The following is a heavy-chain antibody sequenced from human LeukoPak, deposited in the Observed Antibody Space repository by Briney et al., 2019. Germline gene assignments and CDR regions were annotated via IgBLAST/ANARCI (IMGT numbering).Heavy chain of an antibody. Sequence: GASVKVSCKASGYTFTGYYMHWVRQAPGQGLEWMGWISAYNGDTNYAHNLQGRVTMTTDTSTSTAYMELRSLRSDDTAVYYCARGRPSDYWGQGTLVTVSS. CDR1: GYTFTGYY. CDR3: ARGRPSDY. CDR2: ISAYNGDT. V-gene: IGHV1-18*04. J-gene: IGHJ4*02.